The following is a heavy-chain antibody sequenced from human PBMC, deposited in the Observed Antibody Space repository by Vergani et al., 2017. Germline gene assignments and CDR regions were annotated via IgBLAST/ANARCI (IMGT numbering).Heavy chain of an antibody. CDR1: GGSFSGYY. Sequence: QVQLQQWGAGLLTPSETLSLTCADYGGSFSGYYWSWIRQPPGEGLEWIGEINHRGSTNYNPSLKSRVTISVDTSKNQFSLKLSSVTAADTAVYYWARGGGEYYGGMDVWGKGTTVTVSS. CDR3: ARGGGEYYGGMDV. V-gene: IGHV4-34*01. J-gene: IGHJ6*04. CDR2: INHRGST. D-gene: IGHD3-10*01.